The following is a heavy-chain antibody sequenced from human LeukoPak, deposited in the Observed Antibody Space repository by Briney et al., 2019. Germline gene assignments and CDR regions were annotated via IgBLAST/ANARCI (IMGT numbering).Heavy chain of an antibody. CDR2: IYHSGST. J-gene: IGHJ1*01. Sequence: SETLSLTCAVSGGSISSGGYSWSWIRPPPGKGLEWIGYIYHSGSTYYNPSLKSRVTISVDRSKNQFSLKLSSVTAADTAVYYCARGDSSGYYEYFQHWGQGTLVTVSS. D-gene: IGHD3-22*01. CDR1: GGSISSGGYS. CDR3: ARGDSSGYYEYFQH. V-gene: IGHV4-30-2*01.